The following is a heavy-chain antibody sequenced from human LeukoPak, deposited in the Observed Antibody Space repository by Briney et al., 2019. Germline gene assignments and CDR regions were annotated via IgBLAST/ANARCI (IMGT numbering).Heavy chain of an antibody. V-gene: IGHV4-39*01. Sequence: SETLSLTCTVSGGSISSSNYYWGWIRQPPGKGLEWIGSIYYSGSTYSNPSLQSRVTISVDTSKNQFSLKLSSVTAADTAVYYCARRLDSSGYYVHWGQGTLVTVSS. D-gene: IGHD3-22*01. CDR1: GGSISSSNYY. J-gene: IGHJ4*02. CDR2: IYYSGST. CDR3: ARRLDSSGYYVH.